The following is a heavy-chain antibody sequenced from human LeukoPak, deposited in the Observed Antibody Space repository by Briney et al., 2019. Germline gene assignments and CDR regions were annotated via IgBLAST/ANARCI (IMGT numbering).Heavy chain of an antibody. Sequence: PSETLSLTCAVSGGSISSGGYSWSWIRQPPGKGLEWIGYIYHSGSTYYNPSLKSRVTISVDTSKNQFSLKLSSVTAADTAVYYCARHYVFVSGGSSFDFWGQGTLVTVSS. D-gene: IGHD3-3*01. J-gene: IGHJ4*02. CDR2: IYHSGST. V-gene: IGHV4-30-2*01. CDR1: GGSISSGGYS. CDR3: ARHYVFVSGGSSFDF.